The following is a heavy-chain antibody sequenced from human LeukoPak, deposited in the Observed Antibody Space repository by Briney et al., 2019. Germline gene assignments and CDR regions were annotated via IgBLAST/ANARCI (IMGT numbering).Heavy chain of an antibody. CDR1: GGSISSGGYY. J-gene: IGHJ4*02. D-gene: IGHD6-13*01. V-gene: IGHV4-31*03. Sequence: TLSLNCTVSGGSISSGGYYWSWIRQHPGKGLEWIGYIYYSGSTYYSLSLKTRVTISVDTSKNQFSLKLSSVTAADTAVYYCARGLQQQLDQEYFDYWGQGTLVTVSS. CDR2: IYYSGST. CDR3: ARGLQQQLDQEYFDY.